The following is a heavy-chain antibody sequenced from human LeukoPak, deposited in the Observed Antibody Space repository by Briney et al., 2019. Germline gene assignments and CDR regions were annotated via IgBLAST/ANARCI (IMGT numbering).Heavy chain of an antibody. CDR2: IYPGDSDT. Sequence: GESLKISCKGSGYSFTSYWIGWVRQMPGKGLEWMGIIYPGDSDTRYSPSFQGQVTISADKSISTAYLQWSSLKASDTAMYYCARGLLWLGELFLSAFDIWGQGTMVTVSS. CDR3: ARGLLWLGELFLSAFDI. D-gene: IGHD3-10*01. V-gene: IGHV5-51*01. J-gene: IGHJ3*02. CDR1: GYSFTSYW.